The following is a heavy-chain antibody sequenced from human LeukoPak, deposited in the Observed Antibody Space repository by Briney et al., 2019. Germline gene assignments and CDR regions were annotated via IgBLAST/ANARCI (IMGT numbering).Heavy chain of an antibody. Sequence: LETLSLTCTVSRGSISNYYWNWIRQPAGKGLEWIGRIYSSGATNYNPSLKSRVTMSVDTSNNQFSLELSSVTAADTAMYYCARDPFRSSFDSWGQGTLVTVSS. D-gene: IGHD1-26*01. CDR2: IYSSGAT. CDR3: ARDPFRSSFDS. CDR1: RGSISNYY. V-gene: IGHV4-4*07. J-gene: IGHJ4*02.